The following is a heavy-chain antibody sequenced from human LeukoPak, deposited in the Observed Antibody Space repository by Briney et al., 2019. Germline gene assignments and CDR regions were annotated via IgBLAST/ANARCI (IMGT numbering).Heavy chain of an antibody. CDR3: TRAGGLVRGVHYYYYMDV. Sequence: GGSLRLSCAASGFTFSSYGMHWVRQAPGEGLEWVAFIRYDGSDKYYADSVKGRFTISRDNSKNTLSLQMNSLRPEDTAVYYCTRAGGLVRGVHYYYYMDVWGKGTTVTISS. CDR2: IRYDGSDK. D-gene: IGHD3-10*01. CDR1: GFTFSSYG. V-gene: IGHV3-30*02. J-gene: IGHJ6*03.